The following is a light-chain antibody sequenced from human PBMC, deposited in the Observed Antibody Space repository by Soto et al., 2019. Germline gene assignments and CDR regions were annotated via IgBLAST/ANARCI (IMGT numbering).Light chain of an antibody. Sequence: EIVLTQSPATLSLSPGERATLSCRASPSVTNYLAWYQQKPGQPPRLLIYGAFNRAGGVPDRFSGSVSGTDFTLTISRLEPEDFAVYYCQQYGSSPRTFGQGTKVDIK. V-gene: IGKV3-20*01. CDR1: PSVTNY. CDR3: QQYGSSPRT. J-gene: IGKJ1*01. CDR2: GAF.